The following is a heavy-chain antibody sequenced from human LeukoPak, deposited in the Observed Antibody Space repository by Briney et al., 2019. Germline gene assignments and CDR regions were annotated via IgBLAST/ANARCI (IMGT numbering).Heavy chain of an antibody. Sequence: GGSLRLSCAASGFTFSNAWMSWVRQAPGKGLEWVSAISGSGGSTYYADSVKGRFTISRDNAKNSLYLQMNSLRAEDTAVYYCARWGTTGTTRLYAFDIWGQGTMVTVSS. V-gene: IGHV3-23*01. D-gene: IGHD1-1*01. J-gene: IGHJ3*02. CDR3: ARWGTTGTTRLYAFDI. CDR2: ISGSGGST. CDR1: GFTFSNAW.